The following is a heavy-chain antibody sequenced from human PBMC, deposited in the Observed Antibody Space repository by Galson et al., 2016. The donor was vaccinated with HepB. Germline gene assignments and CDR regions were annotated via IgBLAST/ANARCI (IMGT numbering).Heavy chain of an antibody. Sequence: SLRLSCAASGFTFRSYAMHWVRQAPGKGLEWVALISYDGSKKYYADSVKGRFTISIDNSKNTLYLQMNSLRAEDTAFYYCARDPHGPRPIKGFGELLYLDYWGQGTLVTVSS. CDR3: ARDPHGPRPIKGFGELLYLDY. D-gene: IGHD3-10*01. J-gene: IGHJ4*02. CDR1: GFTFRSYA. CDR2: ISYDGSKK. V-gene: IGHV3-30*04.